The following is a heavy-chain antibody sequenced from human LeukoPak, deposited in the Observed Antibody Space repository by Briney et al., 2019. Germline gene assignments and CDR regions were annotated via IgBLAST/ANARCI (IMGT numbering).Heavy chain of an antibody. V-gene: IGHV3-33*01. CDR2: IWYDGSNR. CDR1: GFTFSKYV. J-gene: IGHJ3*02. CDR3: ARWRPIDAFDI. Sequence: GGSLRLSCAASGFTFSKYVMHWVRQAPGKGLEWVAVIWYDGSNRYYEDSVKGRFTISRDKSKNTLYLQMNSLRAEDTAVYYCARWRPIDAFDIWGQGTMVIVSS. D-gene: IGHD3-3*01.